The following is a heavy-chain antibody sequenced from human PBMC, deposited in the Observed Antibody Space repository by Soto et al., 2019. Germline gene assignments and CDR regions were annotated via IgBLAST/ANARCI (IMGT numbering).Heavy chain of an antibody. CDR1: GYSFTSYW. CDR2: IYPGDSDT. Sequence: GESLKISCKGSGYSFTSYWIGWVRQMPGKGLEWMGIIYPGDSDTRYSPSFQGQVTISADKSISTAYLQWSSLKASDTAMYYCARQGDFWSGYYQEDNWFDPWGQGTPVTVSS. V-gene: IGHV5-51*01. J-gene: IGHJ5*02. CDR3: ARQGDFWSGYYQEDNWFDP. D-gene: IGHD3-3*01.